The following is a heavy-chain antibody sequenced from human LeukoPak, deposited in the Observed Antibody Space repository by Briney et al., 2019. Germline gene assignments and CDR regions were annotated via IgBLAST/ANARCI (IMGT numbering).Heavy chain of an antibody. J-gene: IGHJ4*02. CDR3: ARDEYSSSWPYYFDY. D-gene: IGHD6-13*01. Sequence: SETLSLTCAVYGGSFSGYYWSWIRQPPGEGLEWIGEINHSGSTNYNPSLKSRVTISVDTSKNQFSLKLSSVTAADTAVYYCARDEYSSSWPYYFDYWGQGTLVTVSS. V-gene: IGHV4-34*01. CDR2: INHSGST. CDR1: GGSFSGYY.